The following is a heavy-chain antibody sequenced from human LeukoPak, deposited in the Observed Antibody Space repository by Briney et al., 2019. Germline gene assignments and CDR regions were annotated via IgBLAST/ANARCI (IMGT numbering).Heavy chain of an antibody. V-gene: IGHV1-8*01. D-gene: IGHD3-3*01. CDR2: MNPNSGNT. CDR3: ARRPPYDFWSGYSEDYYYYYYMDV. Sequence: ASVKVSCKASGYTFTSYDINWVRQATGQGREWMGWMNPNSGNTGYAQKFQGRVTMTRNTSISTAYMELSSLRSEDTAVYYCARRPPYDFWSGYSEDYYYYYYMDVWGKGTTVTVSS. J-gene: IGHJ6*03. CDR1: GYTFTSYD.